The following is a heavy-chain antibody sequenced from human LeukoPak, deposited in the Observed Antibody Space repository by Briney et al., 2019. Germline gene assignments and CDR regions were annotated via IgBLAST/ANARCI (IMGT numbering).Heavy chain of an antibody. D-gene: IGHD5-18*01. V-gene: IGHV1-2*02. CDR1: GYTFSGYY. CDR3: ARSRGYSYGLDY. CDR2: INPNSGGT. Sequence: ASVKVSCKASGYTFSGYYMHWVRQAPGQGLEWMGWINPNSGGTNYAQKFQGRVTMTRDTSISTAYMELSRLRSDDTAVYYCARSRGYSYGLDYWGQGTLVTVSS. J-gene: IGHJ4*02.